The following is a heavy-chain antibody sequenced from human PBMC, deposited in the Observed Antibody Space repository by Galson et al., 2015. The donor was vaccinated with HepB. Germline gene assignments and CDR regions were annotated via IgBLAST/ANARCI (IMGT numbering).Heavy chain of an antibody. V-gene: IGHV3-21*01. CDR3: ARDQYGGKGDWYFDL. J-gene: IGHJ2*01. CDR1: GFTFSSYS. CDR2: ISSSSSYI. D-gene: IGHD4-23*01. Sequence: SLRLSCAASGFTFSSYSMNWVRQAPGKGLEWVSSISSSSSYIYYADSVKGRFTISRDNAKNSRYLQMNSLRVEDTAVYYCARDQYGGKGDWYFDLWGRGTLVTVSS.